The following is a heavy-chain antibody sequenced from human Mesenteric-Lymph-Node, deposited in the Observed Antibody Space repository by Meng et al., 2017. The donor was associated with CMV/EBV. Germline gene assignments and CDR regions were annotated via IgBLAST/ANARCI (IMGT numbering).Heavy chain of an antibody. CDR3: ARSQGGRWLHPGSDY. V-gene: IGHV4-61*01. Sequence: SETLSLTCSVSGGSVSSGSYYWSWIRQYPGEGLEWIGEISPSGTTNYHPSLESRVTISLDTSRNQFSLRVRSVTAADTAVYYCARSQGGRWLHPGSDYWGQGIRVTVSS. J-gene: IGHJ4*02. CDR2: ISPSGTT. CDR1: GGSVSSGSYY. D-gene: IGHD5-24*01.